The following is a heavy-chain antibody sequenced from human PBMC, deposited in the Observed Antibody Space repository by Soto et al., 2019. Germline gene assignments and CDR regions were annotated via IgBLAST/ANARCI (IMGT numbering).Heavy chain of an antibody. J-gene: IGHJ4*02. CDR3: ARASQNYYDSSGYSHFDY. Sequence: QVQLVQSGAEVKKPGSSVKVSCKASGGTFSSYAISWVRQAPGQGLEWMGGIIPIFGTANYAQKFQGRVTITADESTSTAYMELSSLRSEDTAVYYCARASQNYYDSSGYSHFDYWGQGTLVTVSS. CDR2: IIPIFGTA. CDR1: GGTFSSYA. V-gene: IGHV1-69*01. D-gene: IGHD3-22*01.